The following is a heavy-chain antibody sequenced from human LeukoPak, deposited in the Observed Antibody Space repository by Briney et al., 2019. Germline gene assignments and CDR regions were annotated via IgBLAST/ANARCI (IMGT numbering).Heavy chain of an antibody. Sequence: SEILSLTCTVSGGSIRSSDYYWSWIRQPPGRGLEGTGTIDYSGSTLYKPALKSRLTVSADTSRNQFYMKLSSVTAAEPAVYYCARASGVLPSFEWANWFDTWGQGSLVTVSS. V-gene: IGHV4-39*01. CDR1: GGSIRSSDYY. CDR2: IDYSGST. D-gene: IGHD3-9*01. J-gene: IGHJ5*02. CDR3: ARASGVLPSFEWANWFDT.